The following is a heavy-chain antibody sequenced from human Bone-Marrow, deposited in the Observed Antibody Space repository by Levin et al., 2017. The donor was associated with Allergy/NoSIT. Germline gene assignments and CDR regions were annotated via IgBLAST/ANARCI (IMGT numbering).Heavy chain of an antibody. CDR2: ISSSGTTK. Sequence: LSLTCAASGFPFSSYEMNWVRQAPGKGLEWISYISSSGTTKYYADSVKGRFTISSKTSVYLQMNSLRAEDTAIYYCARDKSSDGVTPDWYFDLWSRGTLVTVSS. CDR3: ARDKSSDGVTPDWYFDL. V-gene: IGHV3-48*03. J-gene: IGHJ2*01. CDR1: GFPFSSYE. D-gene: IGHD2-21*02.